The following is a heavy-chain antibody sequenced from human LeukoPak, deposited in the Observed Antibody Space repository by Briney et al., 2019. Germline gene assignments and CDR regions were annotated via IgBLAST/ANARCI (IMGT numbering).Heavy chain of an antibody. CDR3: ARGGSGYDWFDP. Sequence: PSETLSLTCTVSGGSISGYYWSWIRQPPGKGLEWIGYISYSGSTNYNPSLKSRVTISVDTSKNLFPLNLKLTSVTAADTAVYYCARGGSGYDWFDPWGQGTLVTVSS. CDR1: GGSISGYY. V-gene: IGHV4-59*01. CDR2: ISYSGST. J-gene: IGHJ5*02. D-gene: IGHD5-12*01.